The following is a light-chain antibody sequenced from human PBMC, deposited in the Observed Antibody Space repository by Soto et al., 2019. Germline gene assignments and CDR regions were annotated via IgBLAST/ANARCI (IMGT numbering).Light chain of an antibody. J-gene: IGKJ2*01. CDR1: QSVNNN. Sequence: EIILTQSPASLSVSPGEKATLSCRASQSVNNNLAWYQQKRGQAPRLLIYGASTRATGIPGRFRDSGSGTEFTLPISSLQSEDFAVYFCQQYNNWPPDTFGQGTKLEIK. CDR2: GAS. CDR3: QQYNNWPPDT. V-gene: IGKV3-15*01.